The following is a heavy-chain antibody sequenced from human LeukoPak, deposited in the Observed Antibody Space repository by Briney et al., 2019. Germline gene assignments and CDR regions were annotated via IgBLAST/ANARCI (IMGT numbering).Heavy chain of an antibody. V-gene: IGHV1-8*01. CDR3: AREATAEYGMDV. CDR1: GYTFTSYD. J-gene: IGHJ6*02. D-gene: IGHD5-12*01. Sequence: ASVKVSCKASGYTFTSYDINWVRQATGQGLEWMGWMNPNSGNTGYAQKFQGRVTMTRNTSISTAYMELSSLRSEDTAVYYCAREATAEYGMDVWGQGTTVTVSS. CDR2: MNPNSGNT.